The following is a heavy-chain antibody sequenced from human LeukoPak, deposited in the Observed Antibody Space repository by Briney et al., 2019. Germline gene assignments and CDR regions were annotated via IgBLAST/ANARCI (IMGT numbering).Heavy chain of an antibody. J-gene: IGHJ4*02. D-gene: IGHD6-13*01. CDR3: AKGTSSWHEFDY. Sequence: GSLRLSCAVSGFTFSSYDMHWVRQVTGKGLEWVSAIDIASYTYYTGSVKGRFNISRENVKNSLYLQMNRLRAEDTALYYCAKGTSSWHEFDYWGQGTLVTVSS. CDR2: IDIASYT. V-gene: IGHV3-13*01. CDR1: GFTFSSYD.